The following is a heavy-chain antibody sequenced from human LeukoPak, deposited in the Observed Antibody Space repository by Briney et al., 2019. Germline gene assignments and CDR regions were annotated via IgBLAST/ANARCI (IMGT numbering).Heavy chain of an antibody. Sequence: SETLSLTYTVSGGSISSSSYYWGWIRQPPGKGLAWIGSIYYSGSTYYNPSLKSRVTISVDTSKNQFSLKLSSVTAADTAVYYCASHLVEWNAFDIWGQGTMVTVSS. CDR1: GGSISSSSYY. CDR3: ASHLVEWNAFDI. J-gene: IGHJ3*02. D-gene: IGHD3-16*01. CDR2: IYYSGST. V-gene: IGHV4-39*01.